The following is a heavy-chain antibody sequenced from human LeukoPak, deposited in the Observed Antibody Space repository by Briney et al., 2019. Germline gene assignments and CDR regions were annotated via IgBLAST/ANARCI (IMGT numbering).Heavy chain of an antibody. CDR2: IIPVFDTS. CDR3: AGNSYYHDSSDYYPALDY. J-gene: IGHJ4*02. CDR1: GDTFSNYA. D-gene: IGHD3-22*01. Sequence: ASVKVSCKASGDTFSNYAISWVRQAPGQGLEWVGGIIPVFDTSNYAQKFQGRVTITADKSTSTAYMELSSLRSEDTAVYYCAGNSYYHDSSDYYPALDYWGQGTLVTVSS. V-gene: IGHV1-69*06.